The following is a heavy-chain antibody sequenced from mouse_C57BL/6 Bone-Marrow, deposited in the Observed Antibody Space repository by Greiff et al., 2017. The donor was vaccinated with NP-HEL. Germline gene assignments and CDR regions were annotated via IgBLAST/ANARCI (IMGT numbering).Heavy chain of an antibody. CDR1: GYTFTSYW. Sequence: QVQLQQPGAELVMPGASVKLSCKASGYTFTSYWMHWVKQRPGQGLEWIGEIDPSDSYTNYNQKFKGKSTLTVDKSSSTAYMQLSSLTSEDSAVYYCAIYDYDFNFDYWGQGTTLTVSS. J-gene: IGHJ2*01. CDR2: IDPSDSYT. D-gene: IGHD2-4*01. V-gene: IGHV1-69*01. CDR3: AIYDYDFNFDY.